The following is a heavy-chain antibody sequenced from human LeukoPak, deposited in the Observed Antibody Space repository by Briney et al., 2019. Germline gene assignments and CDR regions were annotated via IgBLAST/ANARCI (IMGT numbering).Heavy chain of an antibody. CDR2: FDTEDGET. J-gene: IGHJ4*02. Sequence: ASVKVSCKVSGYTLTQLSMHWVRQAPVKGLEWMGGFDTEDGETIYAQKFQGRVTMTEDTSTDTAYMELSSLRSDDTAVYYCATDSGTYFLFWGQGTLVTVSS. V-gene: IGHV1-24*01. D-gene: IGHD1-26*01. CDR1: GYTLTQLS. CDR3: ATDSGTYFLF.